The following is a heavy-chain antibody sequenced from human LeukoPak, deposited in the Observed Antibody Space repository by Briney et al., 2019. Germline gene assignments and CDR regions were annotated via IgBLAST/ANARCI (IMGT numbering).Heavy chain of an antibody. D-gene: IGHD3-9*01. CDR1: GFTFSSYE. CDR3: ARGGRSSDILTGYYNILFDY. V-gene: IGHV3-48*03. CDR2: ISSSGSTI. Sequence: GGSLRLSCAASGFTFSSYEMNWVRQAPGKGLEWVSYISSSGSTIYYADSVKGRFTISRDNAKNSLYLQMNSLRAEDTAVYYCARGGRSSDILTGYYNILFDYWGQGTLATVSS. J-gene: IGHJ4*02.